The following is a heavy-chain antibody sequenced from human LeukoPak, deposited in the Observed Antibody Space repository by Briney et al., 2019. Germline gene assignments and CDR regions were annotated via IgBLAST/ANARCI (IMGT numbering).Heavy chain of an antibody. CDR2: IIPIFGTA. CDR1: GGTFSSYA. D-gene: IGHD2-15*01. Sequence: ASVKVSCKASGGTFSSYAISWVRQAPGQGLEWMGGIIPIFGTANYAQKFQGRVTITADKSTSTAYMELSSLRSEDTAVYYCARAPVTSCRGAFCYPFDIWGQGTLVTVSS. CDR3: ARAPVTSCRGAFCYPFDI. J-gene: IGHJ4*02. V-gene: IGHV1-69*06.